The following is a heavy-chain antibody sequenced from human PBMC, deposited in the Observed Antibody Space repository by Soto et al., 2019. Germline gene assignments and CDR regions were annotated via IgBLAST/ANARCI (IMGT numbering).Heavy chain of an antibody. D-gene: IGHD3-10*01. CDR1: GGTFSSYT. Sequence: QVQLVQSGAEVKKPGSSVKVSCKASGGTFSSYTISWVRQAPGQGLEWMGRIIPILGIANYAQKFQGRVTITAYKSTSTAYMELSSLRSEDTAVYYCARDSHYYGSGSYLYWGQGTLVTVSS. CDR3: ARDSHYYGSGSYLY. CDR2: IIPILGIA. J-gene: IGHJ4*02. V-gene: IGHV1-69*08.